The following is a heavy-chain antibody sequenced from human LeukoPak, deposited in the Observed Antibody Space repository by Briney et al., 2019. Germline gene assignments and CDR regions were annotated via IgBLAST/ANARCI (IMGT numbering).Heavy chain of an antibody. V-gene: IGHV3-30*02. CDR3: ARGPGGYYNT. D-gene: IGHD3-9*01. Sequence: GGSLRLFYAASGFTFSSYGMYGVRQAPGKGLEGVAFTRYDGSNKYYADSVRGRFTISSDNSKHTLYLQMNSLTDDDTAVCYFARGPGGYYNTGGQGTLVTVSS. CDR1: GFTFSSYG. CDR2: TRYDGSNK. J-gene: IGHJ4*02.